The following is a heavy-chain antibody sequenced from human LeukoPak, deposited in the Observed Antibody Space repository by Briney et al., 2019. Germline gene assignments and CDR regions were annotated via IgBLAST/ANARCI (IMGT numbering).Heavy chain of an antibody. CDR1: GGAFNDYY. J-gene: IGHJ1*01. V-gene: IGHV4-34*01. Sequence: SETLSLTCAVEGGAFNDYYWSWVRQSPEKGLEWIADINQAGSTIYNPTLKNRVTMSTDTNRKHISLQLASLTAADTAVYFCARRRIWIPWNFEHWGQGVLVSVSS. CDR2: INQAGST. CDR3: ARRRIWIPWNFEH. D-gene: IGHD2/OR15-2a*01.